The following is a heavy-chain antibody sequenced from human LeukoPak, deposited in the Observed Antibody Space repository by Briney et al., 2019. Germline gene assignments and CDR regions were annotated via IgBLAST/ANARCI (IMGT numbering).Heavy chain of an antibody. J-gene: IGHJ5*02. V-gene: IGHV4-59*01. CDR3: ARDMLGYYYGSGNYGSFDT. Sequence: SETLSLTCTVSGGSISNYYWPWIRQPPGKGLEWMGDIYYSGITDSNPSLRSRVTMSVDTSKNQFSLELNSLTAAATAVYYCARDMLGYYYGSGNYGSFDTWGQGTLVTVSS. D-gene: IGHD3-10*01. CDR2: IYYSGIT. CDR1: GGSISNYY.